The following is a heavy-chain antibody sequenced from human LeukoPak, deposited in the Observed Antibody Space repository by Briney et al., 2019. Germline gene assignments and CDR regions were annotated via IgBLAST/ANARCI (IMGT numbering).Heavy chain of an antibody. CDR3: ARGAAAALYTLFDY. Sequence: GGSLRLSCAASGFTFSSYAMHWVRQAPGKGLEYVSAISSNGGSTYYANSVKGRFTISRDNSKDTLYLQMGSLRAEDMAVYYCARGAAAALYTLFDYWGQGTLVTVSS. D-gene: IGHD6-13*01. J-gene: IGHJ4*02. V-gene: IGHV3-64*01. CDR2: ISSNGGST. CDR1: GFTFSSYA.